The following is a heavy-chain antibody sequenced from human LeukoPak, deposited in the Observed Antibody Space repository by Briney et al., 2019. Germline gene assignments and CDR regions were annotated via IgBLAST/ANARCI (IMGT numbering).Heavy chain of an antibody. CDR2: IGISSGNT. D-gene: IGHD2-2*01. Sequence: GGSLRLSCAASGFTFSHYSMNWVSQAAGKGLEWISYIGISSGNTKYADSVKGRFTISGDKAKNSVYLQMNSLRVEDTAVYYCARDTKYAFDNGGQGTLVTVSS. J-gene: IGHJ4*02. CDR3: ARDTKYAFDN. CDR1: GFTFSHYS. V-gene: IGHV3-48*01.